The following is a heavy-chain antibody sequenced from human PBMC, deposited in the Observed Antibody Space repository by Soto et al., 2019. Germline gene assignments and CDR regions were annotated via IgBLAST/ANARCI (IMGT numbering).Heavy chain of an antibody. CDR2: INSDGSNT. CDR1: GFTFSGYW. Sequence: EVQLVESGGGLVQPGGSLRLSCAASGFTFSGYWMHWVRQVPGKGLVWVSRINSDGSNTGYADSVKGRFTISRDNAKNTLYLQVNSLRAEDTAVYYCARDPLAETYGMDVWGQGNTVTVSS. J-gene: IGHJ6*02. D-gene: IGHD6-25*01. CDR3: ARDPLAETYGMDV. V-gene: IGHV3-74*01.